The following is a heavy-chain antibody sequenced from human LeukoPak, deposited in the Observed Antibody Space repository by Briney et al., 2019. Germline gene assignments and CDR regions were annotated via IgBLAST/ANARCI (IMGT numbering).Heavy chain of an antibody. CDR1: GFTFDDYG. D-gene: IGHD2-2*03. CDR3: ARDLGYCSSTSCPIDY. CDR2: INWNGGST. J-gene: IGHJ4*02. V-gene: IGHV3-20*04. Sequence: GXLRLSCAASGFTFDDYGMSWVRQAPGKGLEWVSGINWNGGSTVYADSVKGRFTISRDNAKNSLYLQMNSLRAEDTALYYCARDLGYCSSTSCPIDYWGQGTLVTVSS.